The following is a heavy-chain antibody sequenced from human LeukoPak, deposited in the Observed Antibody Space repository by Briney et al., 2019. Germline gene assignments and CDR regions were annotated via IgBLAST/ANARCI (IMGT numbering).Heavy chain of an antibody. D-gene: IGHD4-17*01. J-gene: IGHJ5*02. CDR2: MNPNSGNT. CDR3: ARDPDMTTVILNWFDP. V-gene: IGHV1-8*01. CDR1: GYTFTTYD. Sequence: ASVKVSCKASGYTFTTYDIHWVRQATGQGLEWMGWMNPNSGNTGYAQKLQGRVTMTTDTSTSTAYMELRSPRSDDTAVYYCARDPDMTTVILNWFDPWGQGTLVTVSS.